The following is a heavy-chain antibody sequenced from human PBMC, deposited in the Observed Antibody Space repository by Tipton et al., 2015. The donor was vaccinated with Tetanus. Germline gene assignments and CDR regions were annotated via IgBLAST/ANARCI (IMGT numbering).Heavy chain of an antibody. Sequence: LSLTCAVSGGSISSSGNWWNWVRQPPGKGLEWVSSISSSGSHMYYAESVRGRFSISRDNAKNSLYLQMNSLRADDTALYYCAREGSSGWFDPWGRGTLVTVSS. J-gene: IGHJ5*02. V-gene: IGHV3-21*06. CDR1: GGSISSSG. D-gene: IGHD1-26*01. CDR3: AREGSSGWFDP. CDR2: ISSSGSHM.